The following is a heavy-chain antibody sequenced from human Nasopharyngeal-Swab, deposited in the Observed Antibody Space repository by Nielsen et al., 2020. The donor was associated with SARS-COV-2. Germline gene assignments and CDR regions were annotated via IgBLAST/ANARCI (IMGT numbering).Heavy chain of an antibody. D-gene: IGHD5-12*01. CDR3: ARVRGYSGYDSGSYYYYYGMDV. CDR2: ISSSGRTI. Sequence: GESLKISCAASGFTFSDYYMSWIRQAPGKGLEWVSYISSSGRTIYYADSVKGRFTISRDNAKNSLYLQMNSLRAEDTAVYYCARVRGYSGYDSGSYYYYYGMDVWGQGTTVTVSS. J-gene: IGHJ6*02. CDR1: GFTFSDYY. V-gene: IGHV3-11*01.